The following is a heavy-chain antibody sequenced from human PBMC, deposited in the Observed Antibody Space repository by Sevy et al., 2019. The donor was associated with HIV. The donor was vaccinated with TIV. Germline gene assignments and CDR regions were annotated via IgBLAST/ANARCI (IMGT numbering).Heavy chain of an antibody. CDR2: FDPEDGET. J-gene: IGHJ4*02. V-gene: IGHV1-24*01. CDR3: ATTKDYYDSSCYPFDY. D-gene: IGHD3-22*01. CDR1: GYTLTELS. Sequence: ASVKVSCKVSGYTLTELSMHWVRQAPGKGLEWMGSFDPEDGETIYAQNFQGRVTMTEDRSTDTAYMELSSLRSEDTAVYYCATTKDYYDSSCYPFDYWGQGTLVTVSS.